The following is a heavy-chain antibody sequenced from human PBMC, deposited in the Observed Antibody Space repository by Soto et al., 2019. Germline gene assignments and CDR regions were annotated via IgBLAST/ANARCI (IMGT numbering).Heavy chain of an antibody. CDR1: GGSINSGDYY. D-gene: IGHD5-12*01. V-gene: IGHV4-30-4*01. CDR2: IYYDGNS. CDR3: ARDRRWLPRGPKNWLDL. J-gene: IGHJ5*02. Sequence: PSETLSLTCTVSGGSINSGDYYWTWFRQPPGKGLEWIGYIYYDGNSQHNPSLKSRVTMSIDTSKNQFSLNLSPVTAAATAVYYCARDRRWLPRGPKNWLDLWGQRTQVTVSS.